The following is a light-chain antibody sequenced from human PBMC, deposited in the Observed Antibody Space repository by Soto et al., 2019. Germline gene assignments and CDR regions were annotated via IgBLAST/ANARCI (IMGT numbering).Light chain of an antibody. CDR3: QEIDSYPPT. J-gene: IGKJ5*01. V-gene: IGKV1-9*01. CDR2: YVS. Sequence: DIPLTQSPTFLSAAVGDTITITCRASQDVNSHLAWYQQTPGRAPKLLISYVSTLQSGVPSRFSGSGSRTDFTLTISRLQPEDFATYYCQEIDSYPPTFGQGTRLEIK. CDR1: QDVNSH.